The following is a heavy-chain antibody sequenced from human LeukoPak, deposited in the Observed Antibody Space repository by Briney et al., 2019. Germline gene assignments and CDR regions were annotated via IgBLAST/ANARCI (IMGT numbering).Heavy chain of an antibody. CDR1: GFTFSNYM. D-gene: IGHD3-22*01. Sequence: GGSLRLSCAASGFTFSNYMMHWVRQPPGKGLVWVSRIFTDGSTTDYADSVKGRFTVSRDNAKNTVYLQMNSLRAEDTAVYYCALRITMIVVVRKWGQGTLVTVSS. V-gene: IGHV3-74*01. CDR2: IFTDGSTT. CDR3: ALRITMIVVVRK. J-gene: IGHJ4*02.